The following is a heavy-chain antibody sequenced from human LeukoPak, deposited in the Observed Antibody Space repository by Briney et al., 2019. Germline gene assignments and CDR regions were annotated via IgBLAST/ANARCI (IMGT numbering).Heavy chain of an antibody. CDR3: ARVLGLYCSSTSCSEYYGMDV. J-gene: IGHJ6*02. D-gene: IGHD2-2*01. V-gene: IGHV4-30-4*01. CDR1: GGSISSGDYY. Sequence: SETLPLTCTVSGGSISSGDYYWSWIRQPPGKGLEWIGYIYYSGSTYYNPSLKSRVTISVDTSKNQFSLKLSSVTAADTAVYYCARVLGLYCSSTSCSEYYGMDVWGQGTTVTVSS. CDR2: IYYSGST.